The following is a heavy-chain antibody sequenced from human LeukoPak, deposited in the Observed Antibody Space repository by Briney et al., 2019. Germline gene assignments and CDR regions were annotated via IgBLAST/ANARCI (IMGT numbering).Heavy chain of an antibody. CDR1: GFTFSDYS. V-gene: IGHV3-21*01. J-gene: IGHJ3*02. CDR3: ASRAGGSGSYDGDAFDI. Sequence: PGGSLRLSCAASGFTFSDYSMNWVRQAPGEGLEWVSSINSGTTYIYYADSVKGRFTISEDSAKKSLYLQMNSLSAEDTAVYYCASRAGGSGSYDGDAFDIWGQGTMVTVSS. D-gene: IGHD1-26*01. CDR2: INSGTTYI.